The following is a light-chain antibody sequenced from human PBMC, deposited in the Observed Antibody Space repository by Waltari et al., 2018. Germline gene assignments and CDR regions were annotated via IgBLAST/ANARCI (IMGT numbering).Light chain of an antibody. CDR2: GAS. V-gene: IGKV3-15*01. J-gene: IGKJ2*01. CDR1: QSVSSN. Sequence: EIVMTQSPSTLSVSPGERATLYCRASQSVSSNLAWYQQQHGQAPRLLIYGASTRATGIPARFIGSGSGKDFTLTISSLQSEDFAVYYCQQYNNWPRRTFGQGTKLEIK. CDR3: QQYNNWPRRT.